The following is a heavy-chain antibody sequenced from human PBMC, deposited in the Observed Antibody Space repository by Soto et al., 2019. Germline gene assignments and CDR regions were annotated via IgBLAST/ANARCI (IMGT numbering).Heavy chain of an antibody. D-gene: IGHD5-12*01. J-gene: IGHJ4*02. V-gene: IGHV3-30-3*01. CDR1: GVTFSSYA. Sequence: VGSLRISLEASGVTFSSYAVHWGLRTPGKGLEWVAVIAYDGSNKYYADSVKGRFTISRDNSKNTLYLQMNSLRAEDTAVYYCARDRGWRDGYNCEYWGQGTLVTVSS. CDR3: ARDRGWRDGYNCEY. CDR2: IAYDGSNK.